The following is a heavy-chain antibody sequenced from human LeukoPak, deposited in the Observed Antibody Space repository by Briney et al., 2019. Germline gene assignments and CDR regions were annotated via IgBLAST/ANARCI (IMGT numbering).Heavy chain of an antibody. D-gene: IGHD2-21*02. V-gene: IGHV3-23*01. CDR1: GFTFSSYS. J-gene: IGHJ5*02. CDR3: VHRLPPNDESFDH. CDR2: ISNTGRAT. Sequence: GGSLRLSCVASGFTFSSYSLHWVRQAPGEGLEWLSGISNTGRATDYADPIKGRFTISRDNSKNTVFLQMNSLRAEDTAEYFCVHRLPPNDESFDHWGQGTLVTVSS.